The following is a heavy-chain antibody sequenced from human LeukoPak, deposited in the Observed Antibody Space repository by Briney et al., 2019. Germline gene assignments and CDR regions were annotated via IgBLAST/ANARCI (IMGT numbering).Heavy chain of an antibody. J-gene: IGHJ6*02. V-gene: IGHV1-69*01. CDR3: ARHRYDFWSGYYTHTYYYYGMDV. CDR1: GGTFSSYA. Sequence: GSSVKVSCKASGGTFSSYAISWVRQAPGQGLEWMGGIIPIFGTANYAQKFQGRVTITADESTSTAYMELSSLRSEDTAVYYCARHRYDFWSGYYTHTYYYYGMDVWGQGTTVTVSS. CDR2: IIPIFGTA. D-gene: IGHD3-3*01.